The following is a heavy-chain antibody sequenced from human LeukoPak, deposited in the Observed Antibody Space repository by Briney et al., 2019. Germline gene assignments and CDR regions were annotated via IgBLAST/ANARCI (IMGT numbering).Heavy chain of an antibody. V-gene: IGHV1-69*01. J-gene: IGHJ5*02. CDR2: IIPIFGTA. Sequence: ASMKVSCKASGGTLSSYAISWVRQAPGQGLEWMGGIIPIFGTANYAQKFQGRVTITADESTSTAYMELSSLRSEDTAVYYCARGRTSGQYNWFDPWGQGTLVTASS. CDR3: ARGRTSGQYNWFDP. CDR1: GGTLSSYA. D-gene: IGHD3-3*01.